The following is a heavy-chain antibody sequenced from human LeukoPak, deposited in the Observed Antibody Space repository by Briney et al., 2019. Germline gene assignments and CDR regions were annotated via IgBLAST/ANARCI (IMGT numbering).Heavy chain of an antibody. J-gene: IGHJ2*01. CDR1: GFTFSSYW. Sequence: HPGGSLRLSCAASGFTFSSYWMSWVRQAPGKGLEWVANIKQDGSEKYYVDSVKGRFTISRDNARNSLYLQMNSLRAEDTAVYYCARVAQKLERIALAATSEWRANWYFDLWGRGTLVTVSS. CDR3: ARVAQKLERIALAATSEWRANWYFDL. CDR2: IKQDGSEK. D-gene: IGHD6-19*01. V-gene: IGHV3-7*01.